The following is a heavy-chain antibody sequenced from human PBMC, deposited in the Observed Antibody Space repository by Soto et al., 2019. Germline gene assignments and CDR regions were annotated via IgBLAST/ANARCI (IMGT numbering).Heavy chain of an antibody. Sequence: EVQLVESGGGLVQPGGSLRLSCAVSGFTFSSHSMNWVRQAPGKGLEWVSYISGASKTIYYADSMKGRFTISRDNAKNSLYLRMNRLRGEDTAIYCCAREGRAGYDMDVWGQGTTFTVSS. CDR2: ISGASKTI. CDR1: GFTFSSHS. J-gene: IGHJ6*02. CDR3: AREGRAGYDMDV. V-gene: IGHV3-48*01.